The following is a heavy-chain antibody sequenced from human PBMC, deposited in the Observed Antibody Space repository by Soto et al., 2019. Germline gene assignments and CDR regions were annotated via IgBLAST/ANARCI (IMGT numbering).Heavy chain of an antibody. CDR1: GYTFTSYD. CDR2: INPSGGST. J-gene: IGHJ6*02. V-gene: IGHV1-46*01. D-gene: IGHD2-2*01. Sequence: ASVKVSCKASGYTFTSYDMHWVRQAPGQGLEWMGIINPSGGSTSYAQKFQGRVTMTRDTSTSTVYMELSSPRSEDTAVYYCARDIVLVPAAPRYYYYYGMDVWGQGTTVTVSS. CDR3: ARDIVLVPAAPRYYYYYGMDV.